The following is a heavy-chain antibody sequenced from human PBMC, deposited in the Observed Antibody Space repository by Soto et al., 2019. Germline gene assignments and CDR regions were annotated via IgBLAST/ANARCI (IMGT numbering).Heavy chain of an antibody. CDR2: IIPLFGTA. V-gene: IGHV1-69*01. CDR1: GGTFSSYT. J-gene: IGHJ4*02. Sequence: QVQLVQSGAEVKKSGSSVKVSCKASGGTFSSYTISWVRQAPGQGLEWMGGIIPLFGTANHAQKFQGRVTITAEESTSRAYMQLSRLRADDTAVYYGAREVYGDYGKPFDYWGQGTLVTVSS. CDR3: AREVYGDYGKPFDY. D-gene: IGHD4-17*01.